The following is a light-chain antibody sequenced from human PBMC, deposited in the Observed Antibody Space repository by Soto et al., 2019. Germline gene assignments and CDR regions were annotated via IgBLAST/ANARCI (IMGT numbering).Light chain of an antibody. CDR1: QSVSSSY. CDR2: GAS. V-gene: IGKV3-20*01. J-gene: IGKJ3*01. CDR3: QQYGSSPGFT. Sequence: EIEVTQSPGTLSLSPEERATLSCRASQSVSSSYLAWYQQKPGQAPRLRIYGASSRATGIPDRFSGSGSGTDFTLTISRLEPEDFAVYYCQQYGSSPGFTFGPVTKVDSK.